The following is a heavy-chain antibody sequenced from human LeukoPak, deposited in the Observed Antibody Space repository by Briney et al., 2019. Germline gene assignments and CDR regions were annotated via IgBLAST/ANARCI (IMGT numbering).Heavy chain of an antibody. CDR1: GGSFSGYY. V-gene: IGHV4-34*01. J-gene: IGHJ4*02. CDR3: ASTPLYSNYFDY. CDR2: INHSGST. D-gene: IGHD4-11*01. Sequence: SETLSLTCAVYGGSFSGYYWSWIRQPPGKGLEWIGEINHSGSTNYNPSLKSRVTLSVDTSKNQFSLKLSSVTAADTAVYYCASTPLYSNYFDYWGQGTLVTVSS.